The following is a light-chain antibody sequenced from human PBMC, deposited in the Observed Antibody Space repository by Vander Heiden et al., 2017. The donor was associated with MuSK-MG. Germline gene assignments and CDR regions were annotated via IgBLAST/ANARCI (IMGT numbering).Light chain of an antibody. J-gene: IGKJ5*01. CDR3: QQDSSSIT. CDR1: QSVSSSY. CDR2: GAS. V-gene: IGKV3-20*01. Sequence: EIVLTHSPGTLSLSPGERATISCRASQSVSSSYLAWYQQKPGQAPRLLIYGASSSANGIPDRFSGSGSGTDFTLTSSRLEHEDFAVYYGQQDSSSITFGQGTRLDIK.